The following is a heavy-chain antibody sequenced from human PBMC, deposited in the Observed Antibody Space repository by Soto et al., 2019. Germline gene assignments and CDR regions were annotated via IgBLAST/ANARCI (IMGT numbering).Heavy chain of an antibody. CDR1: GYAFTSYG. D-gene: IGHD3-10*01. CDR3: ARTGGLDAGLLWFGESPGFDY. J-gene: IGHJ4*02. CDR2: ISAYNGNT. Sequence: GASVKVSCKASGYAFTSYGISWVRQAPGQGLEWMGWISAYNGNTNYAQELQGRVTMTTDTPTSTAYMDLRSLRSDDTAVYYCARTGGLDAGLLWFGESPGFDYWGQGTLVPVSS. V-gene: IGHV1-18*04.